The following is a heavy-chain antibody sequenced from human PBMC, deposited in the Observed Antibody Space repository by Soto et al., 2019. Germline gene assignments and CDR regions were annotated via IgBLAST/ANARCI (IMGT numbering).Heavy chain of an antibody. V-gene: IGHV5-10-1*01. Sequence: GESVKISCKGSGYSFTSYCISWVLQMPWKGLEWMGKIDPSDSYTNYSPSFQGHVTISADKSISTAYLQWSSLKASDTAMYYCARRDRGGYNDHDAFDIWGQGTMVTVSS. D-gene: IGHD5-12*01. J-gene: IGHJ3*02. CDR3: ARRDRGGYNDHDAFDI. CDR1: GYSFTSYC. CDR2: IDPSDSYT.